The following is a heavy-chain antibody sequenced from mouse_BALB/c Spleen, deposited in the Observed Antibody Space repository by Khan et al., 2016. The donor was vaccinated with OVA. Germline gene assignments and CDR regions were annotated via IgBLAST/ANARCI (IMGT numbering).Heavy chain of an antibody. V-gene: IGHV1S137*01. J-gene: IGHJ3*01. CDR3: ARGSGEYMFAY. CDR2: ISTHYGDA. D-gene: IGHD1-3*01. CDR1: GYTFTDYA. Sequence: QVRLQQSGAELVRPGVSVKISCKGSGYTFTDYAMHWVKQSHAKSLEWIGVISTHYGDASYNQKFKGKATMTVDKSSSTAYMELARLTSEDSAIDSCARGSGEYMFAYWGQGTLVTVSA.